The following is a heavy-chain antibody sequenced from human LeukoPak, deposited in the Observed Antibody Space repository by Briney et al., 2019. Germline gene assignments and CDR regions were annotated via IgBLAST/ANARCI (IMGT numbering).Heavy chain of an antibody. V-gene: IGHV3-74*01. J-gene: IGHJ1*01. CDR3: ARAPSEIGGYYPEYFRH. D-gene: IGHD3-22*01. CDR1: GFTFSTYW. Sequence: GGSLRLSCAASGFTFSTYWMRWVRHAPGKGRVWVSRIKSGGSTNYADSVKGRFTISRDNANHTLSLQMSSPRPEDTDVYSCARAPSEIGGYYPEYFRHWGQGTLVTVSS. CDR2: IKSGGST.